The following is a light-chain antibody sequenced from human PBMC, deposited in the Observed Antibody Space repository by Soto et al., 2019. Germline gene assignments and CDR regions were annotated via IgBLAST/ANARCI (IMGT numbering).Light chain of an antibody. CDR2: GAS. J-gene: IGKJ1*01. V-gene: IGKV3-20*01. CDR3: QQYGSSHWT. CDR1: QTIMSNY. Sequence: ETVLTPSPGTLSLSPGERATLSCRALQTIMSNYLAWYRQTPGQAPRLLIYGASNRATGIADRFSGSGSGKDFSLIVSRLEPEDCALDDCQQYGSSHWTFGQGPKVEVK.